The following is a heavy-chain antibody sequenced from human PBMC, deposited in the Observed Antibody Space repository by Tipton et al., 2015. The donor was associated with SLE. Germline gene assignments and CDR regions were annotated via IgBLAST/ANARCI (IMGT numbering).Heavy chain of an antibody. D-gene: IGHD3-22*01. V-gene: IGHV3-48*03. Sequence: GSLRLSCAASGFTFSNYEMNWVRQAPGKGLEWVSYITTSGSLLYYADSVKGRFTISRDNSKNTLYLQVNSLRAEDTAVYYCASSYYDSSGYYYDYWGQGTLVTVSS. CDR1: GFTFSNYE. J-gene: IGHJ4*02. CDR3: ASSYYDSSGYYYDY. CDR2: ITTSGSLL.